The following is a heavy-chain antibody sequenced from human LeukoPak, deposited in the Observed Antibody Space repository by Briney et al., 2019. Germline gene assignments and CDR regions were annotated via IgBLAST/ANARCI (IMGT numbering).Heavy chain of an antibody. CDR2: INPNSGGT. Sequence: ASVKVSCKASGYTFTGYYMHWVRQAPGQGLEWMGWINPNSGGTNYAQKFQGRVTMTRDTSISTAYMELSRLRSDDTAVYYCAREKYYDFWSGYYTSVRGCFDYWGQGTLVTVSS. D-gene: IGHD3-3*01. CDR3: AREKYYDFWSGYYTSVRGCFDY. CDR1: GYTFTGYY. V-gene: IGHV1-2*02. J-gene: IGHJ4*02.